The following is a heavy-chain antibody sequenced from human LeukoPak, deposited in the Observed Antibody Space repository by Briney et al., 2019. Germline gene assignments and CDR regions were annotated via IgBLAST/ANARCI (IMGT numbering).Heavy chain of an antibody. CDR3: AGLRDMWGCDH. Sequence: PSGTLSLTCTVSGASISNYYWSWIRQPPGKGLECIGYVSYSGRTNHNPSLKSRVTISADTSKNQFSLKLTSVTAADTAVYYCAGLRDMWGCDHWGQGTLVTVSS. V-gene: IGHV4-59*08. D-gene: IGHD2-15*01. CDR2: VSYSGRT. J-gene: IGHJ4*02. CDR1: GASISNYY.